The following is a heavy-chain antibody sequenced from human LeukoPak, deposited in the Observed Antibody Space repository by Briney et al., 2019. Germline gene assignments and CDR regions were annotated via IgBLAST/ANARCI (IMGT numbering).Heavy chain of an antibody. CDR2: IKQDGSEK. J-gene: IGHJ3*02. Sequence: PGGSLRLSCAASGFTFSSHRMNWVRQAPGKGLEWVANIKQDGSEKYSVDSVKGRFTISRDNAKNSLYLQINSLRAEDTAVYYCARDQGSGSRAFDIWGQGTMVTVSS. CDR3: ARDQGSGSRAFDI. V-gene: IGHV3-7*03. D-gene: IGHD3-10*01. CDR1: GFTFSSHR.